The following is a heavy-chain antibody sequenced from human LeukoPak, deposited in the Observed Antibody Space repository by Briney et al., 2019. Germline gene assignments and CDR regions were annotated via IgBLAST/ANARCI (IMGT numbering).Heavy chain of an antibody. J-gene: IGHJ5*02. CDR2: IYHAGST. CDR3: ARTTWDWFDP. Sequence: SATLSLTCAASGGSISSAGFSWSWLRQPPAKRLEWIGSIYHAGSTYYNPSLKSRVTMSVDRSKNQFSLKLSSVTAADTAVYYCARTTWDWFDPWGQGTLVTVSS. CDR1: GGSISSAGFS. D-gene: IGHD4-17*01. V-gene: IGHV4-30-2*01.